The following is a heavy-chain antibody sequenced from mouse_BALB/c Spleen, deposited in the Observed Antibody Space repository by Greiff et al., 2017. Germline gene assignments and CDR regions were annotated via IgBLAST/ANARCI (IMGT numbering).Heavy chain of an antibody. CDR1: GFTFSSFG. CDR3: ARSGRSHWYFDV. J-gene: IGHJ1*01. D-gene: IGHD1-1*01. CDR2: ISSGSSTI. V-gene: IGHV5-17*02. Sequence: EVKVVESGGGLVQPGGSRKLSCAASGFTFSSFGMHWVRQAPEKGLEWVAYISSGSSTIYYADTVKGRFTISRDNPKNTLFLQMTSLRSEDTAMDYCARSGRSHWYFDVWGAGTTVTVSS.